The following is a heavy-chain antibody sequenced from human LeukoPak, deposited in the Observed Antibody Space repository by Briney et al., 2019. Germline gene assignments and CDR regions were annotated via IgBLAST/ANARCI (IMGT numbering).Heavy chain of an antibody. CDR2: ISSSSSYI. Sequence: GGSLRLSCAASGFTFSSYSMNWVRQAPGKGLEWVSSISSSSSYIYYADSVKGRFTISRDNAKNSLYLQMNSLRAEDTAVYYCTRCAVAGNEDYFDYWGQGTLVTVSS. V-gene: IGHV3-21*01. CDR1: GFTFSSYS. CDR3: TRCAVAGNEDYFDY. J-gene: IGHJ4*02. D-gene: IGHD6-19*01.